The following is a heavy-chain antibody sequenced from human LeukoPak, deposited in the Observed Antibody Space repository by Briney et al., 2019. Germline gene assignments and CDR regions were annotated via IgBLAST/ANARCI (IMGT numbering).Heavy chain of an antibody. J-gene: IGHJ5*02. Sequence: GASVKVSCKASGGTFSSYAISWVRQAPGQGLEWMGGIIPIFGTANYAQKFQGRVTITADESTSTAYMELSSLRSEDTAVYYCARKSKRITIFGVVINLGNWLDPWGQGTLVTVSS. CDR1: GGTFSSYA. D-gene: IGHD3-3*01. V-gene: IGHV1-69*13. CDR3: ARKSKRITIFGVVINLGNWLDP. CDR2: IIPIFGTA.